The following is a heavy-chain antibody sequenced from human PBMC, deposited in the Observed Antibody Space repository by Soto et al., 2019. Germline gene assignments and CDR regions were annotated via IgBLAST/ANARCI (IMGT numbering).Heavy chain of an antibody. CDR2: FDPEDGET. CDR3: ATGPWIQLWLLQYDY. Sequence: ASVKVSCKVSGYTLTELSMHWVRQAPGKGLEWMGGFDPEDGETIYAQKFQGRVTTTEDTSTDTAYMELSSLRSEDTAVYYCATGPWIQLWLLQYDYWGQGTLVTVSS. V-gene: IGHV1-24*01. D-gene: IGHD5-18*01. J-gene: IGHJ4*02. CDR1: GYTLTELS.